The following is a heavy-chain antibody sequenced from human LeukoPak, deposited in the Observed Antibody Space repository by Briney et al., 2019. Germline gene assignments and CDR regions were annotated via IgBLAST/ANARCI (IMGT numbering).Heavy chain of an antibody. Sequence: GGSLRLSCAASGFTFSSYSMNWVRQAPGKGLEWVANIKQDGSEKYYVDSVKGRFTISRDNAKNSLYLQMNSLRAEDTAVYYCARDHRKASDYWGQGTLVTVSS. CDR3: ARDHRKASDY. CDR2: IKQDGSEK. J-gene: IGHJ4*02. V-gene: IGHV3-7*01. CDR1: GFTFSSYS.